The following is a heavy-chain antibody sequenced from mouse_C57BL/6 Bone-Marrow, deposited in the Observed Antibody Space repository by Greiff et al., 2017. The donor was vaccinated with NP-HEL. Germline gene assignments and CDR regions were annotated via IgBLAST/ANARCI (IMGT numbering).Heavy chain of an antibody. CDR3: AGDRWGDMYFDV. J-gene: IGHJ1*03. CDR1: GFPITSGYY. D-gene: IGHD3-3*01. V-gene: IGHV12-3*01. Sequence: QVQLKESGPGLVKPSQSLFLTCSITGFPITSGYYWIWIRQSPGKPLEWMGYITHSGETFYNPSLQSPISITRETSKNQFFLQLNSVTTEDTAMYYCAGDRWGDMYFDVWGTGTTVTVSS. CDR2: ITHSGET.